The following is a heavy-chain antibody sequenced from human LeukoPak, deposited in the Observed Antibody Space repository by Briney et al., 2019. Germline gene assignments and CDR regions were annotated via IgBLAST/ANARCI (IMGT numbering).Heavy chain of an antibody. D-gene: IGHD2-2*01. J-gene: IGHJ5*02. V-gene: IGHV4-59*12. CDR1: GGSISSYY. CDR2: IYYSGST. Sequence: SETLSLTCTVSGGSISSYYWSWIRQPPGKGLEWIGYIYYSGSTNYNPSLKSRVTISVDTSKNQFSLKLSSVTAADTAVYYCARGADIVVVPAATWFDPWGQGTLVTVSS. CDR3: ARGADIVVVPAATWFDP.